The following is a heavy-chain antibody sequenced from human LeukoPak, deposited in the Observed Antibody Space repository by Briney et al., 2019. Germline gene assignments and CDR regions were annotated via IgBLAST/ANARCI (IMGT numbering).Heavy chain of an antibody. V-gene: IGHV4-39*07. Sequence: SETLSLTCTVSGGSISSGSYYWGWIRQPPGKGLEWIGEINHSGSTNYNPSLKSRVTISVDTSKNQFSLKLSSVTAADTAVYYCARAYSSSLFDYWGQGTLVTVSS. CDR1: GGSISSGSYY. CDR2: INHSGST. J-gene: IGHJ4*02. D-gene: IGHD6-6*01. CDR3: ARAYSSSLFDY.